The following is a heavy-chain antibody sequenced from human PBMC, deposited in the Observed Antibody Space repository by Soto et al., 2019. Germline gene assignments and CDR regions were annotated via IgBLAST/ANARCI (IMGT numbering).Heavy chain of an antibody. CDR2: FDPEDGET. D-gene: IGHD2-15*01. CDR3: ATVMLGYCSGGSCYLGGWFDP. CDR1: GYTLTELS. V-gene: IGHV1-24*01. J-gene: IGHJ5*02. Sequence: ASVKVSCKVSGYTLTELSMHWVRQAPGKGLEWMGGFDPEDGETIYAQKFQGRVTMTEDTSSDTAYMELSSLRSEDTAVYYCATVMLGYCSGGSCYLGGWFDPWGQGTLVTVSS.